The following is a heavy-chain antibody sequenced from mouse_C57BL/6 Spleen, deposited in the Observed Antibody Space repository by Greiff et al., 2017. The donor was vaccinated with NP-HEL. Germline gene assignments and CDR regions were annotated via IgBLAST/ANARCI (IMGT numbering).Heavy chain of an antibody. CDR1: GYTFTDYY. V-gene: IGHV1-19*01. Sequence: VQLQQSGPVLVKPGASVKMSCKASGYTFTDYYMNWVKQSHGKSLEWIGVINPYNGGTSYNQKFKGKATLTVDKSSSTAYMELNSLTSEDSAVYYCAKGITTVGGIFDYWGQGTTLTVSS. D-gene: IGHD1-1*01. CDR3: AKGITTVGGIFDY. J-gene: IGHJ2*01. CDR2: INPYNGGT.